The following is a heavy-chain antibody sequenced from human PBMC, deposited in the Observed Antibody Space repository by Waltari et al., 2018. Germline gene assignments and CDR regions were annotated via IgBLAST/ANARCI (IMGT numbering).Heavy chain of an antibody. J-gene: IGHJ6*02. Sequence: DVHLVESGGGLVQPGGSLRLSCAASGFSFSSYWMNWVRRVPGKGPVGCSQINIEGTDTTYAGSVKGRFTVSRDNAKSTVFLEMTSLRAEDTAVYFCVRDDPGYGLDVWGQGTTVTVSS. D-gene: IGHD7-27*01. V-gene: IGHV3-74*03. CDR3: VRDDPGYGLDV. CDR1: GFSFSSYW. CDR2: INIEGTDT.